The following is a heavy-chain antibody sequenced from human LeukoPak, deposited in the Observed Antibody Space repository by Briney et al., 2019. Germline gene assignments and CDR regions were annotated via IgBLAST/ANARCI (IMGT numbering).Heavy chain of an antibody. Sequence: GGSLRLSCAASGFTFSTYSMNWVRQAPGKGLEWVSVIYSGGSTYYADSVKGRFTISRDNSKNTLYLQMNSLRAEDTAVYYCARERAIPNSWGQGTLVTVSS. CDR1: GFTFSTYS. V-gene: IGHV3-66*01. CDR2: IYSGGST. D-gene: IGHD2-2*02. CDR3: ARERAIPNS. J-gene: IGHJ4*02.